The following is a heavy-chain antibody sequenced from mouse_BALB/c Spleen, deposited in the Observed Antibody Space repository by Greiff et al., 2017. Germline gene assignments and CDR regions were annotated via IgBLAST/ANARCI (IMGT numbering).Heavy chain of an antibody. V-gene: IGHV2-9*02. J-gene: IGHJ3*01. CDR3: ARGGSMNYVFAY. D-gene: IGHD2-3*01. CDR2: IWAGGST. Sequence: VKLMESGPGLVAPSQSLSITCTVSGFSLTSYGVHWVRQPPGKGLEWLGVIWAGGSTNYNSALMSRLSISKDNSKSQVFLKMNSLQTDDTAMYYCARGGSMNYVFAYWGQGTLVTVSA. CDR1: GFSLTSYG.